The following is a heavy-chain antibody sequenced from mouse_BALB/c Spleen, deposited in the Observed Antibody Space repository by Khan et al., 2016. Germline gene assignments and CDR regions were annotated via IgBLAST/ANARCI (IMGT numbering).Heavy chain of an antibody. D-gene: IGHD1-2*01. CDR3: ARAPTATRYFDV. CDR1: GYSITSDYA. Sequence: EVQLQESGPGLVKPSQSLSLTCTVSGYSITSDYAWNWIRQFPGIKLEWMGYIKYSRSTTYNPSLKSRISITRDTSKNQFFLQLKSVTTEDTATYYCARAPTATRYFDVWGAGTTVTVSS. V-gene: IGHV3-2*02. CDR2: IKYSRST. J-gene: IGHJ1*01.